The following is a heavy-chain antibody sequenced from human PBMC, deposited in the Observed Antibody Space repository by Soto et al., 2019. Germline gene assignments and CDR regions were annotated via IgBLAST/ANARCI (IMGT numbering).Heavy chain of an antibody. D-gene: IGHD1-1*01. CDR1: GGSVRSGSYY. Sequence: QVQLQQSGPGLVKPSETLSLTCTVSGGSVRSGSYYWSWIRQPPGKGLEWIGYISYSGSTNYNSTLTSRVTISKDTSENQFSLKLTSVTAADTAVYYCARYTTGGTGFDYWGQGTLVPVSS. CDR3: ARYTTGGTGFDY. V-gene: IGHV4-61*01. CDR2: ISYSGST. J-gene: IGHJ4*02.